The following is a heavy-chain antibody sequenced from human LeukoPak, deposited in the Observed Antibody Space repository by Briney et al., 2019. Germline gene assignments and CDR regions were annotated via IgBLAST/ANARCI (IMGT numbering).Heavy chain of an antibody. Sequence: ASVKVSFKASGYTFTSYGISWVRQAPGQGLEWMGWISVYIGNTNYAQNFHGRVTVTTDASTSTAYMDLGSLRSDDTAVYYCARCCSSWYCLDYCGQGTLVTVSS. CDR3: ARCCSSWYCLDY. J-gene: IGHJ4*02. V-gene: IGHV1-18*01. D-gene: IGHD6-13*01. CDR1: GYTFTSYG. CDR2: ISVYIGNT.